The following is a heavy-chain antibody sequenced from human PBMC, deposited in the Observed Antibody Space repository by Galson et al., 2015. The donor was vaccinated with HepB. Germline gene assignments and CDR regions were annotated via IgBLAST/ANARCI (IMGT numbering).Heavy chain of an antibody. D-gene: IGHD3-22*01. CDR3: AHRDMYYYDSSGSYFDY. Sequence: PALVKPTQTLTLTCTFSGFSLSTSGVGVGWIRQPPGKALEWLALIYWDDDKRYSPSLKSRLTITKDTSKNQVVLTMTNMDPVDTATCYCAHRDMYYYDSSGSYFDYWGQGTLVTVSS. V-gene: IGHV2-5*02. CDR1: GFSLSTSGVG. CDR2: IYWDDDK. J-gene: IGHJ4*02.